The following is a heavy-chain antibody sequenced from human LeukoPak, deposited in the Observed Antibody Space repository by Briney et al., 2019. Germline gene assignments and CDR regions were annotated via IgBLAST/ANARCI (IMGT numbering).Heavy chain of an antibody. D-gene: IGHD6-13*01. V-gene: IGHV1-2*02. CDR1: GYTFTGYY. Sequence: ASVKVSCKASGYTFTGYYMHWVRQAPGQGLEWMGWINPNSGGTNYAQKFQGRVTMTRGTSISTAYMELSRLRSDDTAVYYCARGPRMYSSSWSSPYNWFDPWGQGTLVTVSS. CDR3: ARGPRMYSSSWSSPYNWFDP. J-gene: IGHJ5*02. CDR2: INPNSGGT.